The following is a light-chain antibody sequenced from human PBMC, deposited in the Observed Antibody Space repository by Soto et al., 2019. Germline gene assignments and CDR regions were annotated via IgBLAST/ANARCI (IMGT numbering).Light chain of an antibody. CDR2: AAS. J-gene: IGKJ1*01. CDR3: QQSYSIPRT. Sequence: DIQMAQSPSSLSASLGDTVSITCRASQSIGTFLNWYQQSPGQAPKLLIYAASSLQTGVPSRFSGRGSGTVFTLTIVSLQPEDFATYYCQQSYSIPRTFDQGTKVEV. CDR1: QSIGTF. V-gene: IGKV1-39*01.